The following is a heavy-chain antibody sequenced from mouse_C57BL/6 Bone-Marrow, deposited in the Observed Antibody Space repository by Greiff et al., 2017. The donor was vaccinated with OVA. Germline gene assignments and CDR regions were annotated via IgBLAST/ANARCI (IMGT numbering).Heavy chain of an antibody. V-gene: IGHV1-66*01. J-gene: IGHJ3*01. CDR1: GYSFTSYY. D-gene: IGHD3-2*02. CDR3: ARRGSSGYVPFAY. Sequence: QVQLQQSGPELVKPGASVKISCKASGYSFTSYYIHWVKQRPGQGLEWIGWIYPGSGNTKYNEKFKGKVTLTADTSSSTAYMQLSSLTSEDSAVYYCARRGSSGYVPFAYWGQGTLVTVSA. CDR2: IYPGSGNT.